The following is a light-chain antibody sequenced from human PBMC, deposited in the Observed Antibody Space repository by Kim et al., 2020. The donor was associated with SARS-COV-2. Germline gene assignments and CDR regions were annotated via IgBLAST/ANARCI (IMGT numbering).Light chain of an antibody. CDR1: NIGSKS. CDR3: QVWDSYSDHVV. J-gene: IGLJ2*01. Sequence: SYELTQPPSVSVVPGKTARITCGGNNIGSKSVHWYQQKPGQAPVLVIYYDSDRPSGIPERFSGSNSGNTATLTISRVEAGDEADYYCQVWDSYSDHVVFG. CDR2: YDS. V-gene: IGLV3-21*04.